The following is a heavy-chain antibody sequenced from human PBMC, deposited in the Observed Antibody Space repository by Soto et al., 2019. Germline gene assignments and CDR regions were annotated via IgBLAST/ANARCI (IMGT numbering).Heavy chain of an antibody. D-gene: IGHD1-26*01. CDR3: ARGRGGSYPYYYYYYGMDV. V-gene: IGHV4-34*01. J-gene: IGHJ6*02. Sequence: NPSETLSLTCAVYGGSFSGYYWSWIRQPPGKGLEWIGEINHSGSTNYNPSLKSRVTISVDTSKNQFSLKLSSVTAADTAVYYCARGRGGSYPYYYYYYGMDVWGQGTTVTVSS. CDR1: GGSFSGYY. CDR2: INHSGST.